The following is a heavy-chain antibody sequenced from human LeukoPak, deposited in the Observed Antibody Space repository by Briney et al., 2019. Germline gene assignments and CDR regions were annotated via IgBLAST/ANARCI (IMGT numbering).Heavy chain of an antibody. CDR3: ARDHGGTIDY. D-gene: IGHD4-23*01. CDR2: ISHSGST. Sequence: PSETLSLTCAVSGYSISSGYYWGWIRQPPGKGLEWIGTISHSGSTYCNPSLKSRVTISVDTSKNQFSLKLSSVTAADTAVYYCARDHGGTIDYWGQGTLVTVSS. CDR1: GYSISSGYY. J-gene: IGHJ4*02. V-gene: IGHV4-38-2*02.